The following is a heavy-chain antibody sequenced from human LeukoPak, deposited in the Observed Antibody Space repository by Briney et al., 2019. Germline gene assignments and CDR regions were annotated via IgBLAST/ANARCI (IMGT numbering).Heavy chain of an antibody. CDR2: IKQDGSEK. J-gene: IGHJ4*02. V-gene: IGHV3-7*01. D-gene: IGHD6-13*01. CDR1: GFTFSSYW. Sequence: GGSLRLSCAASGFTFSSYWMSWVRQAPGKGLEWVANIKQDGSEKYYVDSVKGRFTISRDNAKNSLYLQMNSLRAEDTAVYYCVRARAYIAAAGDYWGQGTLVTVSS. CDR3: VRARAYIAAAGDY.